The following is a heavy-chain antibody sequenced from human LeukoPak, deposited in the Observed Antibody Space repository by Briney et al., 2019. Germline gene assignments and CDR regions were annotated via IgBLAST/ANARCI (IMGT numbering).Heavy chain of an antibody. Sequence: AISGSGGSTYYADSVEGRFTISRDNSKNTLYLQMNSLRAEDTAVYYCARAGHYYDSSGYPGDAFDIWGQGTMVTVSS. D-gene: IGHD3-22*01. CDR2: ISGSGGST. CDR3: ARAGHYYDSSGYPGDAFDI. J-gene: IGHJ3*02. V-gene: IGHV3-23*01.